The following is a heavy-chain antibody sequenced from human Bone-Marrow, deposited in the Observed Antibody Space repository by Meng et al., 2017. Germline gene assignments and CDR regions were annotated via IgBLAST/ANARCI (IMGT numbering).Heavy chain of an antibody. CDR1: GGSVSSGSYY. Sequence: GSLRLSCTVSGGSVSSGSYYWSWIRQPPGKGLEWIGYIYYSGSTNYNPSLKSRVTISVDTSKNQFSLKLSSVTAADTAVYYCARDMGYYYDSSGSDYWGQGTLVTVSS. D-gene: IGHD3-22*01. CDR2: IYYSGST. V-gene: IGHV4-61*01. J-gene: IGHJ4*02. CDR3: ARDMGYYYDSSGSDY.